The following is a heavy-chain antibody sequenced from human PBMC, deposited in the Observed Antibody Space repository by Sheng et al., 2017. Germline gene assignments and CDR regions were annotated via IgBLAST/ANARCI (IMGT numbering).Heavy chain of an antibody. CDR3: VRGVVGLRTGFVD. CDR2: VMSVLGII. D-gene: IGHD2-15*01. J-gene: IGHJ4*02. CDR1: GYTFSNYG. Sequence: QVQLVQSGREVKKPGASVKVSCKASGYTFSNYGISWVRQAPGQGPEWMGSVMSVLGIIRYAQKFTDRLTIIADRSTTTVYMTLSGLRPDDTAVYYCVRGVVGLRTGFVDWGQGTPVIVSS. V-gene: IGHV1-18*01.